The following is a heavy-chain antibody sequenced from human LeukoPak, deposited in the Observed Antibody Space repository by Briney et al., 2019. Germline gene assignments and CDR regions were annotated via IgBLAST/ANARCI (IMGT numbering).Heavy chain of an antibody. Sequence: GGSLRLSCAASGFTFSDHYMDWVRQAPGKGLEWVGRSRNKANSYTTEYAASVKGRFTISRDDSRNSLFLQMNSLKSEDTAVYYCARAEMYSRSSPIFEYWGQGTLVTVSS. CDR1: GFTFSDHY. D-gene: IGHD6-6*01. CDR3: ARAEMYSRSSPIFEY. V-gene: IGHV3-72*01. CDR2: SRNKANSYTT. J-gene: IGHJ4*02.